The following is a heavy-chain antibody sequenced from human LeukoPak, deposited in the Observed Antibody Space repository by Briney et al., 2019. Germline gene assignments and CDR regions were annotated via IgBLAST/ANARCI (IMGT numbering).Heavy chain of an antibody. D-gene: IGHD6-13*01. CDR3: ARGRQQLNIDY. Sequence: ASVKVSCKASGYTFTSYGINWVRQATGQGLEWMGWMNPNSGNTGYAQKFQGRVTITRNTSISTAYMELSSLRSEDTAVYYRARGRQQLNIDYWGQGTLVTVSS. V-gene: IGHV1-8*03. CDR2: MNPNSGNT. CDR1: GYTFTSYG. J-gene: IGHJ4*02.